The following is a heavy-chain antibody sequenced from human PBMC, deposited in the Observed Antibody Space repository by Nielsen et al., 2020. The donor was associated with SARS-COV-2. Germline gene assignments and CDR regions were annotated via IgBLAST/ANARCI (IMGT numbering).Heavy chain of an antibody. CDR1: GFAFNTFW. V-gene: IGHV3-7*01. CDR2: INRDGSET. J-gene: IGHJ6*02. Sequence: GESLKISCAASGFAFNTFWMYWVRQAPGKGLEWVANINRDGSETYYVDSVRGRFTISRDNAKRSLHLHMTSLTADDTAIYFCGQDMDVWGQGTTVTVSS. CDR3: GQDMDV.